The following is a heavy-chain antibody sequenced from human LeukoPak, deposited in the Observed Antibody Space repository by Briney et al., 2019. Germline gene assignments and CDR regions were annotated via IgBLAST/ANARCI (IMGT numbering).Heavy chain of an antibody. Sequence: GGSLRLSCAASGFTFSNAWMNWVRQAPGKGLEWVSRIKSKTDGGTTDYAAPVKGRFTISRDDSKNTLYLQMNSLKTEDTAVYYCTTDSYGSGSYDYYYYGMDVWGQGTTVTVSS. CDR2: IKSKTDGGTT. V-gene: IGHV3-15*07. J-gene: IGHJ6*02. D-gene: IGHD3-10*01. CDR3: TTDSYGSGSYDYYYYGMDV. CDR1: GFTFSNAW.